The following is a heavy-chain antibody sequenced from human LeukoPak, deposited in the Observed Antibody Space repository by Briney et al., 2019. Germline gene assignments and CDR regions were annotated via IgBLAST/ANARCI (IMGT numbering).Heavy chain of an antibody. CDR2: ISSSSTYI. J-gene: IGHJ5*01. CDR3: ARDRVVSGRFGEVAS. CDR1: GFTFSSYS. V-gene: IGHV3-21*01. D-gene: IGHD3-10*01. Sequence: GGSLRLSCAASGFTFSSYSMNWVRQAPGKGLEWVSFISSSSTYIYYADSVKGRFTISRDDAKNSPYLQMSSLRADDTAVYYCARDRVVSGRFGEVASWGQGTLVTVSS.